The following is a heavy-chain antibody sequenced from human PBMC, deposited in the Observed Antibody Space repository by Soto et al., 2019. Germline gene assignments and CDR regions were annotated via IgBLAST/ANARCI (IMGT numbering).Heavy chain of an antibody. CDR2: IYHDGST. J-gene: IGHJ5*02. CDR1: GGSISSGNW. D-gene: IGHD6-6*01. V-gene: IGHV4-4*02. CDR3: AREEVEYSSSSGPGFDP. Sequence: TSETLSLTCAVSGGSISSGNWWSWVRQPPGKGLEWIGEIYHDGSTNYNPSLKSRATISVDKSKNQFSLKLSSVTAADTAVYHCAREEVEYSSSSGPGFDPWGQGTLVTVSS.